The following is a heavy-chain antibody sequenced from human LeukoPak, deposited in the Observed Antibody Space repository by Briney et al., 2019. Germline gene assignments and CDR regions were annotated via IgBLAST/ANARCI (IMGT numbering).Heavy chain of an antibody. Sequence: GGSLRLSCAASGFTVSSYAMHWVRQPIGKGLEWVSALGIAGDTFYPGSVKGRFTISRENARNSLYIQMNSLRAEDTAMYYCARQMQSHGNFDSWGQGTLVTVSS. J-gene: IGHJ4*02. D-gene: IGHD1-26*01. CDR1: GFTVSSYA. V-gene: IGHV3-13*01. CDR3: ARQMQSHGNFDS. CDR2: LGIAGDT.